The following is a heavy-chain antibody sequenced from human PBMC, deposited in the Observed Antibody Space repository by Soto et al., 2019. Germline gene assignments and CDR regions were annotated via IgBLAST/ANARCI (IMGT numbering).Heavy chain of an antibody. J-gene: IGHJ6*03. CDR2: IYPGDSDT. Sequence: PGESLKISCKGSGYSFTSYWIGWVRQMPGKGLEWMGIIYPGDSDTRYSPSFQGQVTISADKSISTAYLQWSSLKASDTAMYYCARHSETYYYCMDVWGKGTTVTVSS. V-gene: IGHV5-51*01. CDR1: GYSFTSYW. D-gene: IGHD3-10*01. CDR3: ARHSETYYYCMDV.